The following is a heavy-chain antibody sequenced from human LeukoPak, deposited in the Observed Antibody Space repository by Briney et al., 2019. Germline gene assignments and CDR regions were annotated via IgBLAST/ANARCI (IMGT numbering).Heavy chain of an antibody. CDR3: AKDGYYYDSSAYYVIYYFDS. Sequence: PGGSLRLSCAASGFTVSSNYMSWVRQAPGKGLEWVSVIYSGGSTYYADSVKGRFTISRDNSKNTLYLQMNSLRAEDTAVYYCAKDGYYYDSSAYYVIYYFDSWGQGTLVTVSS. J-gene: IGHJ4*02. CDR2: IYSGGST. CDR1: GFTVSSNY. V-gene: IGHV3-66*01. D-gene: IGHD3-22*01.